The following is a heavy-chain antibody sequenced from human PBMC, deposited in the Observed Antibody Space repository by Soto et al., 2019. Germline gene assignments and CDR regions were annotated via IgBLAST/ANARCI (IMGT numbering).Heavy chain of an antibody. CDR2: ISAYNGNT. V-gene: IGHV1-18*04. J-gene: IGHJ4*02. Sequence: QVQLVQSGAEVKKPGASVKVSCKASGYTFTSYGISWVRQAPGQGLEWMGWISAYNGNTNYAQKLQGRVTMTTDTSTSTAYMALRSLRSDDTAVYYCARDTITFGGVIVIPTGYWGQGTLVTVSS. D-gene: IGHD3-16*02. CDR1: GYTFTSYG. CDR3: ARDTITFGGVIVIPTGY.